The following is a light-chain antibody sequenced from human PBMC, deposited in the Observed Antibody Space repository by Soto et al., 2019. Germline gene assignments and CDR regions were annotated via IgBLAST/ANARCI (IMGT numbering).Light chain of an antibody. CDR3: CSYAGSFTWV. CDR2: DVT. J-gene: IGLJ3*02. V-gene: IGLV2-11*01. CDR1: SSDLGGYNY. Sequence: QSALTQPRSASGSPGQSVTISCSGTSSDLGGYNYVSWYQHHPGKAPKLMIYDVTLRPSGVPDRFSGSKSGNTASLTISGLQAEDEADYYCCSYAGSFTWVFGGGTQLTVL.